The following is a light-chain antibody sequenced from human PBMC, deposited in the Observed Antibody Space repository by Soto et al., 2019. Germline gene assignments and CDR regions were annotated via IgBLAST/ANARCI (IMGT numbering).Light chain of an antibody. V-gene: IGKV1-12*01. CDR3: QQAHSFPIT. Sequence: DVQMTQSPSSVSASVGDRVTITCRASQGISSWLAWYQQKPGKAPKLLIYTASSLQSGVPSRFSGSGSGTDFTLTISSMPTADSAHYYCQQAHSFPITFGQGTRLEIK. CDR2: TAS. CDR1: QGISSW. J-gene: IGKJ5*01.